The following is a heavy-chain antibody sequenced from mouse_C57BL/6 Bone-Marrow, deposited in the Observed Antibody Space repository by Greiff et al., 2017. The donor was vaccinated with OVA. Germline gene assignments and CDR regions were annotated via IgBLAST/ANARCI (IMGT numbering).Heavy chain of an antibody. Sequence: QVQLQQSGPELVKPGASVKISCKASGYAFSSSWMNWVKQRPGKGLEWIGRIYPGDGDTNYNGKFKGKATLTADKSSSTAYMQLSSLTSEDSAVYFCAREGGYYSFDYRGQGTTLTVSS. CDR1: GYAFSSSW. V-gene: IGHV1-82*01. CDR3: AREGGYYSFDY. CDR2: IYPGDGDT. J-gene: IGHJ2*01. D-gene: IGHD2-3*01.